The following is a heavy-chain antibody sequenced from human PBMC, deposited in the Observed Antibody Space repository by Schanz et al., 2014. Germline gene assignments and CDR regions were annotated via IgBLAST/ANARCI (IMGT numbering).Heavy chain of an antibody. CDR1: GFTFSSYA. CDR2: TSSDGSLK. Sequence: QVQLVESGGGVVQPGRSLRLSCAASGFTFSSYAVHWVRQAPDKGLVWVAVTSSDGSLKYYADSVKGRFTISRDNSRDTVYLQMNSLRGEDPAVYYCARGGRGGYPGRAFDIWVQGTMVTASS. CDR3: ARGGRGGYPGRAFDI. J-gene: IGHJ3*02. V-gene: IGHV3-30*04. D-gene: IGHD5-12*01.